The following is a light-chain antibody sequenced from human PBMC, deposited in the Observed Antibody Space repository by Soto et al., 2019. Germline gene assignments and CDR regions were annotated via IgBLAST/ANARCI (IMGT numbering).Light chain of an antibody. J-gene: IGLJ1*01. CDR2: DVS. V-gene: IGLV2-14*03. CDR3: ISYTTIYPYV. Sequence: QSVLTQPASVSGSPVQSITISCTGTSNDVGAYNYVSWLQQHPDKAPKLMIYDVSSRPSGVSNRFSGSKSGNTASLTISGLQAEDETDYYSISYTTIYPYVVGTVTKVTV. CDR1: SNDVGAYNY.